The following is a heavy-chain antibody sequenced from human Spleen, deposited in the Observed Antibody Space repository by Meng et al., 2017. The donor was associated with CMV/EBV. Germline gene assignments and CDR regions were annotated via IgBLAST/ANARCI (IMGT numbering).Heavy chain of an antibody. Sequence: SLKISCAASGFTFDDYAMHGVRQAPGKGLEWVSGISWNSGSIGYADSVKGRFTISRDNAKNSLYLQMNSLRAEDTALYYCAKGTMVRVDYWGQGTLVTVSS. V-gene: IGHV3-9*01. CDR3: AKGTMVRVDY. CDR2: ISWNSGSI. D-gene: IGHD3-10*01. J-gene: IGHJ4*02. CDR1: GFTFDDYA.